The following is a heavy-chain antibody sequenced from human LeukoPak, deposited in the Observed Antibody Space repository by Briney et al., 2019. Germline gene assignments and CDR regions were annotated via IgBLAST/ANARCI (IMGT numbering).Heavy chain of an antibody. D-gene: IGHD5-12*01. V-gene: IGHV1-2*02. CDR3: ARAYSGFEAFDY. J-gene: IGHJ4*02. Sequence: GASVKVSCKASGYTFTGYYMHWVRQAPGQGLEWMGWINPNSGGTNSAQKFEDRVTMTRDTSISTAYMELSSLRSDDTAVYYCARAYSGFEAFDYWGQGTLVTVSS. CDR2: INPNSGGT. CDR1: GYTFTGYY.